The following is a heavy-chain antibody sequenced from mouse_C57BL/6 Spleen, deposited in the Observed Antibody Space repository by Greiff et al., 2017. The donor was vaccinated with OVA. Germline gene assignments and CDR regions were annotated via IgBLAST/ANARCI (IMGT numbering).Heavy chain of an antibody. D-gene: IGHD1-1*01. J-gene: IGHJ2*01. Sequence: VQLQQSGPELVKPGASVKISCKASGYAFSSSWMNWVKQRPGKGLEWIGRIYPGDGDTNYNGKFKGKATLTADKSSSTAYMRLSSLTSEDSAVYFCERRGYYGSSYHFDYWGQGTTLTVSS. CDR2: IYPGDGDT. V-gene: IGHV1-82*01. CDR3: ERRGYYGSSYHFDY. CDR1: GYAFSSSW.